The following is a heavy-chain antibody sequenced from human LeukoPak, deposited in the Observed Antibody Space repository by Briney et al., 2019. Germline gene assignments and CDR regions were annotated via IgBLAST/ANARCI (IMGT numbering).Heavy chain of an antibody. CDR2: LTSSGGST. CDR1: GFSFSSYG. J-gene: IGHJ4*02. V-gene: IGHV3-23*01. Sequence: PGGSLRLSCAASGFSFSSYGMSWVRQAPGKGPEWVSALTSSGGSTYYADSVKGRFTISRDNSRHTMYLQMNSLRADDTAVYFCAKDDLYGKFDYWGQGTLVTVSS. CDR3: AKDDLYGKFDY. D-gene: IGHD4-17*01.